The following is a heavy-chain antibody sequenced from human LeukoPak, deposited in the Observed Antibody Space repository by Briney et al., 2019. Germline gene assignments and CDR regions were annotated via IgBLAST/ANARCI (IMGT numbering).Heavy chain of an antibody. CDR3: ARDGSLDH. CDR1: GGTFSSYA. Sequence: GASVKVSCKASGGTFSSYAISWVRQAPGQGLEWMGWINPNSGGTNSAQKFQGRVTMTRDTSITTTYMELSRLRSDDTAVYYCARDGSLDHWGQGTLVTVSS. V-gene: IGHV1-2*02. CDR2: INPNSGGT. D-gene: IGHD2-15*01. J-gene: IGHJ4*02.